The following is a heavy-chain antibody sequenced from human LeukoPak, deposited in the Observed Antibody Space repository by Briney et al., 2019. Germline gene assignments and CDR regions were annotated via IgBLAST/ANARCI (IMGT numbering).Heavy chain of an antibody. D-gene: IGHD1-26*01. CDR1: GFTFSSYW. J-gene: IGHJ4*02. CDR3: ARGLLNGPYYFDY. CDR2: INSDGSST. Sequence: GGSLRLSCAASGFTFSSYWMHWVRQAPGKGLVWVSRINSDGSSTSYADSVKGRFTISRDNAKNTLYPQMNSLRAEDTAVYYCARGLLNGPYYFDYWGQGTLVTVSS. V-gene: IGHV3-74*01.